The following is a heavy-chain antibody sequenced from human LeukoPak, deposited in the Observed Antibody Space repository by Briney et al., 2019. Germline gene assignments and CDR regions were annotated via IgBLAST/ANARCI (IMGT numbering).Heavy chain of an antibody. J-gene: IGHJ6*02. CDR2: INHSGST. V-gene: IGHV4-34*01. Sequence: PSETLSLTCAVYGESSSGYYWSWIRQPPGKGLEWLGEINHSGSTNFNPSLKSRVTVSVDTSKKQFSLKLRSVTAADTAVYYCAGYFGYYYYGMDVWGQGTTATVSS. CDR1: GESSSGYY. D-gene: IGHD3-9*01. CDR3: AGYFGYYYYGMDV.